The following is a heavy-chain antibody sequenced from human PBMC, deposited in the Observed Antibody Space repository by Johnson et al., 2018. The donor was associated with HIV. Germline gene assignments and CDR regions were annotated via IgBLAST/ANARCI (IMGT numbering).Heavy chain of an antibody. D-gene: IGHD3-10*01. CDR1: GFTFSNYA. Sequence: RLVESGGGVVQPGRSLRLSCAASGFTFSNYAMHWVRQAPGKGLEWVAVISYDGSNKYYADSVKGRFTISRDNSKNTLYLQMNSLRAEYTAVYYCAKKDSGDAFDIWGQGTMVTVSS. CDR2: ISYDGSNK. CDR3: AKKDSGDAFDI. V-gene: IGHV3-30*04. J-gene: IGHJ3*02.